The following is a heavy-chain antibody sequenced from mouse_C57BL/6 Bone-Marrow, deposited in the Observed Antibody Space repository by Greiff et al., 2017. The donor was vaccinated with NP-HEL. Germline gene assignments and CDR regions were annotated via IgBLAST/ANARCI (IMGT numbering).Heavy chain of an antibody. D-gene: IGHD2-5*01. CDR3: ARWPMGIVTTRVDY. CDR2: IYPGSGST. Sequence: VQLQQPGAELVKPGASVKMSCKASGYTFTSYWITWVKQRPGQGLEWIGDIYPGSGSTNYNGKFKGKATLTADKSSSTAYMQLSSLTSEDSAVYFCARWPMGIVTTRVDYWGQGTTLTVSS. CDR1: GYTFTSYW. J-gene: IGHJ2*01. V-gene: IGHV1-55*01.